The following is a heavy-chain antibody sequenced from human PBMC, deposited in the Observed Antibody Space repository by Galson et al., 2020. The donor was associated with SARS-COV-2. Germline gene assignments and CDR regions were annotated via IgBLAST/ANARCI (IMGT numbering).Heavy chain of an antibody. J-gene: IGHJ6*02. V-gene: IGHV3-21*01. D-gene: IGHD5-18*01. Sequence: NSGGSLRLSCAASGFPFSTYSMNWVRLAPGKGLEWVSSISTSSSYTYYADSVKGRFSISRDNPRNSLYLQINSLRAEDTAVYYCARDEGIRGYNYGRLYYGLDVWGQGTTVTVSS. CDR3: ARDEGIRGYNYGRLYYGLDV. CDR2: ISTSSSYT. CDR1: GFPFSTYS.